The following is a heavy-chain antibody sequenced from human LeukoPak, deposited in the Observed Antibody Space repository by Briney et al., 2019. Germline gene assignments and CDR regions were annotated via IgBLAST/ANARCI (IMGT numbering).Heavy chain of an antibody. J-gene: IGHJ5*02. V-gene: IGHV4-30-2*01. CDR2: IYHSGRT. Sequence: PSETLSLTCAVSGGSLRSGGYSWSWVWPPPGRGLEWIGYIYHSGRTYYNPSLKSRVTISVDRSKNQFSLKLSPVTAADTAGYCCAATYSGHWFDPWGQGTLVTVSS. CDR3: AATYSGHWFDP. CDR1: GGSLRSGGYS. D-gene: IGHD5-18*01.